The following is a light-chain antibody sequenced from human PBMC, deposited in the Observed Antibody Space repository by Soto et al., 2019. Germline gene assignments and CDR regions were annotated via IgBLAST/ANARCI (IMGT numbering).Light chain of an antibody. J-gene: IGKJ1*01. CDR1: QNIGRW. CDR2: HAS. CDR3: QQYNSYSWT. Sequence: DIQMTQSPSTLSASIGDRVTISCRASQNIGRWLAWYQQKPGTAPNLLIYHASNLRGGVPSRFSGGGSGTEFTLTISSMQPDDIANYSCQQYNSYSWTFGQGTKVDIK. V-gene: IGKV1-5*01.